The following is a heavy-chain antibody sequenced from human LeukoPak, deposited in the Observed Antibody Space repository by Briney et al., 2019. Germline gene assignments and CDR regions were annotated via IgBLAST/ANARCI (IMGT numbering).Heavy chain of an antibody. V-gene: IGHV4-38-2*02. CDR3: ARSPLAVAGTWVFDY. CDR2: IYHSGST. D-gene: IGHD6-19*01. Sequence: SETLSLTCTVSGHSISSGYYWGWIRQPPGKGLEWIGSIYHSGSTYYNPSLKSRVTISVDTSKNQFSLKLSPVTAADTAVYYCARSPLAVAGTWVFDYWGQGTLVTVSS. J-gene: IGHJ4*02. CDR1: GHSISSGYY.